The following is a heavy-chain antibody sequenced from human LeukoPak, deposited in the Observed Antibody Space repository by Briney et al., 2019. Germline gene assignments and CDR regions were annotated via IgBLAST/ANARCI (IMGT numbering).Heavy chain of an antibody. Sequence: ASMKVSCKASGYTFTNYYIHWVRQAPGQGLEWMGMINPSGGSTNYAQKFQGRVTMTRDTSTSTVYMELSSLRSEDTAIYYCARGRTVTNDFDLWGRGTLLTVSS. CDR2: INPSGGST. V-gene: IGHV1-46*01. CDR3: ARGRTVTNDFDL. J-gene: IGHJ2*01. CDR1: GYTFTNYY. D-gene: IGHD4-17*01.